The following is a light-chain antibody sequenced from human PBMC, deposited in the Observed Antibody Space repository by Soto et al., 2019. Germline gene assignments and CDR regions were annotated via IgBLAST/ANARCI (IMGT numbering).Light chain of an antibody. CDR1: QGIASW. V-gene: IGKV1-12*01. CDR3: QQANSFPWT. J-gene: IGKJ1*01. CDR2: GAL. Sequence: DIQMTQSPSSVSASVGDRDTITCRASQGIASWLSWYQQKPAKAPNLLIYGALSLPSGVPSRFSGSGSGTDFTLTISSLQPEDFATYYCQQANSFPWTFGQGTKVEIK.